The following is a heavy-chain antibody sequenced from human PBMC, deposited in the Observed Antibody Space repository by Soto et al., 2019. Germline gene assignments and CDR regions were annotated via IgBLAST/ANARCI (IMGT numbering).Heavy chain of an antibody. CDR1: GGTFSSYA. CDR3: AKDQGAGYDYSWFAH. J-gene: IGHJ5*02. CDR2: IIPIFGTA. Sequence: SVKVSCKASGGTFSSYAISWVRQAPGQGLEWMGGIIPIFGTANYAQKFQGRVTITADESTSTAYMELSSLRSEDTAVYYCAKDQGAGYDYSWFAHWGQGTLVTVSS. D-gene: IGHD4-4*01. V-gene: IGHV1-69*13.